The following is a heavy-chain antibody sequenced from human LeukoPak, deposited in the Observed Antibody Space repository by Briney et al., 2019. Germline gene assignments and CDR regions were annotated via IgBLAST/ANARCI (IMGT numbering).Heavy chain of an antibody. D-gene: IGHD3-10*01. CDR1: GDSISSGGYY. J-gene: IGHJ3*02. V-gene: IGHV4-31*03. CDR2: IYYSGCT. CDR3: ATSSVILWFGELSHDAFDI. Sequence: PSQTLSLTCTVSGDSISSGGYYWSWIRQHPGKGLEWIGYIYYSGCTYYNPSLKSRVTISVDTSKNQFSLKLSSVTAADTAFYYCATSSVILWFGELSHDAFDIWGQGTMVTVSS.